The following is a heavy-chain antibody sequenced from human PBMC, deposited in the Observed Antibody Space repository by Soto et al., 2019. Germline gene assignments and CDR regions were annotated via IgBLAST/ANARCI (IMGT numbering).Heavy chain of an antibody. CDR1: GFTVNNSY. CDR3: ARWGGGGLDY. Sequence: EVQLVESGGGLVQPGGSLRLSCAASGFTVNNSYMNWVRQAPGKGLEWVSVIYSGGSTYYAASVKGRFTISRDNFKNTLYLQMKSRRTKDTAVYYFARWGGGGLDYWGQGTLVTVSS. CDR2: IYSGGST. D-gene: IGHD3-16*01. J-gene: IGHJ4*02. V-gene: IGHV3-66*01.